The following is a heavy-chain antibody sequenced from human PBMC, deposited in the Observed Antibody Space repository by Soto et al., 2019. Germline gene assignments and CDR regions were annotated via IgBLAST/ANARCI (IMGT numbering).Heavy chain of an antibody. Sequence: SETLSLTCTVSGGSISSYYWSWIRQPPGKGLEWIGYIYYSGSTNYNPSLKSRVTISVDTSKNQFSLKLSSVTAADTAVYYCAREVAMDTDAFDIWGQGTMVTVSS. CDR3: AREVAMDTDAFDI. CDR2: IYYSGST. CDR1: GGSISSYY. V-gene: IGHV4-59*01. D-gene: IGHD5-18*01. J-gene: IGHJ3*02.